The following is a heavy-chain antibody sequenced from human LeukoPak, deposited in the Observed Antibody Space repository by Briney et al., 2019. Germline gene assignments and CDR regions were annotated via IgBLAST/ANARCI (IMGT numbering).Heavy chain of an antibody. CDR3: ARVGYYDSSGYTHKGAGDYYYMDV. J-gene: IGHJ6*03. V-gene: IGHV3-74*01. CDR2: INSDGSST. CDR1: GFTFSSYW. Sequence: GGSLRLSCAASGFTFSSYWMHWVRQAPGKGLVWVSRINSDGSSTSYADSVKGRFTISRDNAKNTLYLQMNSLRAEDTAVYYCARVGYYDSSGYTHKGAGDYYYMDVWGKGTTVTVSS. D-gene: IGHD3-22*01.